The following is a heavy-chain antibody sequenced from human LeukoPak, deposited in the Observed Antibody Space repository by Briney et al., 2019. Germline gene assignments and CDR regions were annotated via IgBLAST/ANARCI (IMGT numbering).Heavy chain of an antibody. Sequence: PGGSLRLSCAASGFTFDDYAMHWVRQAPGKGLEWVSGISWNSGSIGYAVSVKGRFTISRDNAKNSLYLQMNSLRAEDTALYYCAKGRGDYYDSSGYSIPPYFDYWGQGTLVTVSS. D-gene: IGHD3-22*01. CDR3: AKGRGDYYDSSGYSIPPYFDY. CDR1: GFTFDDYA. J-gene: IGHJ4*02. V-gene: IGHV3-9*01. CDR2: ISWNSGSI.